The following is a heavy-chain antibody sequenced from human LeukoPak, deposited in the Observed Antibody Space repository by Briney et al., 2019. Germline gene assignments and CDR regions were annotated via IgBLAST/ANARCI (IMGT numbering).Heavy chain of an antibody. D-gene: IGHD3-16*02. CDR1: GFTFSSYW. CDR3: ARVGGRYSPLGY. V-gene: IGHV3-7*01. Sequence: GGSLRLSCAASGFTFSSYWMSWVRQAPGKRLEWVANIKQDGSEKYCVDSVKGRFTISRDNAKNSLYLQMISLRAEDTAVYYCARVGGRYSPLGYWGQGTLVTVSS. CDR2: IKQDGSEK. J-gene: IGHJ4*02.